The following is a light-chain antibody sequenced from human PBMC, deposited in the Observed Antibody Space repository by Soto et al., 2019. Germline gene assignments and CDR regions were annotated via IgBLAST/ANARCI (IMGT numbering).Light chain of an antibody. CDR2: DAS. J-gene: IGKJ1*01. CDR3: QQYNAEPWT. CDR1: QNIGNW. V-gene: IGKV1-5*01. Sequence: DIQMTQSPSTLSASVGDRVTITCRASQNIGNWLAWYQQKPGKTPDLLIYDASSLESGVPLRFSGSGSGTEFTLTISSLQTDDSATDYCQQYNAEPWTFGQGTKVEIK.